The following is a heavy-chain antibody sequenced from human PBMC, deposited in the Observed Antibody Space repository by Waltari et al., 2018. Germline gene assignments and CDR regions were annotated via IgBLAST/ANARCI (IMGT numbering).Heavy chain of an antibody. V-gene: IGHV3-30-3*01. CDR3: ARDGGIGRMITFGGVRVAWYFDL. J-gene: IGHJ2*01. CDR2: ISYDGSNK. D-gene: IGHD3-16*01. CDR1: GFTFSSYA. Sequence: QVQLVESGGGVVQPGRSLRLSCSASGFTFSSYAMHWVRQAPGKGLEWVAVISYDGSNKYYADSVKGRFTISRDKSKNTLYLKMNSLRAEDTAVYYCARDGGIGRMITFGGVRVAWYFDLWGRGTLVTVSS.